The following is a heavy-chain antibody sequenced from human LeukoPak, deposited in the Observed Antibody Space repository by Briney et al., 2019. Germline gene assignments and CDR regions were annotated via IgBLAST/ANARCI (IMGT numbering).Heavy chain of an antibody. CDR2: IYYSGST. Sequence: SQTLSLTCTVSGGSISSGDYYWSWTRQPPGKCLEWTGYIYYSGSTYYNPSLKSRVTTSVDTSKNQFSLKLSSVTAADTAVYYCARVNSGSYYAFDIWGQGTMVTVSS. CDR3: ARVNSGSYYAFDI. J-gene: IGHJ3*02. V-gene: IGHV4-30-4*01. CDR1: GGSISSGDYY. D-gene: IGHD1-26*01.